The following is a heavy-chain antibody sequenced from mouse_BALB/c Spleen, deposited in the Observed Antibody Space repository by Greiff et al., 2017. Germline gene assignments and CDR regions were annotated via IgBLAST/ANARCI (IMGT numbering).Heavy chain of an antibody. D-gene: IGHD1-1*01. Sequence: LQQPGSELVRPGASVKLSCKASGYTFTSYWMHWVKQRPGQGLEWIGNIYPGSGSTNYDEKFKSKATLTVDTSSSTAYMQLSSLTSEDSAVYYCTRAGPYAWFAYWGEGTLVTVSA. J-gene: IGHJ3*01. CDR2: IYPGSGST. CDR3: TRAGPYAWFAY. V-gene: IGHV1S22*01. CDR1: GYTFTSYW.